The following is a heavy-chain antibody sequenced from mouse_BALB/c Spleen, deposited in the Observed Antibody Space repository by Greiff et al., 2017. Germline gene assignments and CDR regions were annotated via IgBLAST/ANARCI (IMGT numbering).Heavy chain of an antibody. CDR3: ARGNYYGSSYGYFDV. CDR2: ISDGGSYT. CDR1: GFTFSDYY. J-gene: IGHJ1*01. D-gene: IGHD1-1*01. V-gene: IGHV5-4*02. Sequence: EVKLMESGGGLVKPGGSLKLSCAASGFTFSDYYMYWVRQTPEKRLEWVATISDGGSYTYYPDSVKGRFTISRDNAKNNLYLQMSSLKSEDTAMYYCARGNYYGSSYGYFDVWGAGTTVTVSS.